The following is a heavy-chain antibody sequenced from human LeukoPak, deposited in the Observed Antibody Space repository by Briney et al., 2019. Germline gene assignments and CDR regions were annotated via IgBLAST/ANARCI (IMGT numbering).Heavy chain of an antibody. Sequence: GGSLRLSCTVSGFTFGDYAMSWVRQAPGKGLEWVGFIRSKAYGGATEYAASVKGRFTISRDDSKSIAYLQMNSLKTEDTAVYYCTRVRYYDSSGYFAFDAFDIWGQGTMVTVSS. CDR2: IRSKAYGGAT. D-gene: IGHD3-22*01. CDR3: TRVRYYDSSGYFAFDAFDI. CDR1: GFTFGDYA. V-gene: IGHV3-49*04. J-gene: IGHJ3*02.